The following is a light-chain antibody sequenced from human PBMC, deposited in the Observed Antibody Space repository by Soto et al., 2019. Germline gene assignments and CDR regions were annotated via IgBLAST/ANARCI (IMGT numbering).Light chain of an antibody. CDR2: EVY. V-gene: IGLV2-14*01. J-gene: IGLJ2*01. CDR3: NSYTSSTTLQ. CDR1: SSDIGYSQY. Sequence: QSVVTQPAPVSGSPGQSITISCTGTSSDIGYSQYVSWYQQHPGKAPKLIIFEVYNRPSGTSDRFSGSKSGNTASLTISGLQAEDEAYYYCNSYTSSTTLQFGGGTKVTVL.